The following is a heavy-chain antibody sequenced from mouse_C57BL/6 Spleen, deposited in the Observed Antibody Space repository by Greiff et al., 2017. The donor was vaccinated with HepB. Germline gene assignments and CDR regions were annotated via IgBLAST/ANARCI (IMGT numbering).Heavy chain of an antibody. Sequence: QVQLQQPGAELVMPGASVKLSCKDSGYTFTSYWMHWVKQRPGQGLEWIGEIDPSDSYTNYNQKFKGKSTLTVDKSSSTAYMQLSSLTSEDSAVYYCAITDYWGQGTTLTVSS. CDR2: IDPSDSYT. J-gene: IGHJ2*01. CDR1: GYTFTSYW. V-gene: IGHV1-69*01. CDR3: AITDY.